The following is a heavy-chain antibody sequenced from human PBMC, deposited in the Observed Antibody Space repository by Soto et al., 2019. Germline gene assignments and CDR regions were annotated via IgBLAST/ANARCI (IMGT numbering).Heavy chain of an antibody. V-gene: IGHV1-2*04. CDR3: AKSSDYVWGNYRYDALDI. CDR2: INPNSGGT. D-gene: IGHD3-16*02. J-gene: IGHJ3*02. CDR1: GYSLTTYY. Sequence: QVQLVQSGPEVKKPGASVKVSCKASGYSLTTYYLHWVRRAPGQGLEWMGRINPNSGGTNYAQKXQGWVTMTREXXIXTXXMELSSLKSDDTAVYYCAKSSDYVWGNYRYDALDIWGQGTMVTVSS.